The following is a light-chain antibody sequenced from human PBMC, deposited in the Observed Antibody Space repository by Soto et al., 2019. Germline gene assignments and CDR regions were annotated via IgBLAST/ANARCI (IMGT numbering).Light chain of an antibody. V-gene: IGLV2-11*01. J-gene: IGLJ1*01. CDR2: DVT. CDR3: CSYARSNINL. Sequence: SVLTQPRSVSGSPGRAVTISCTGTNSDVGGYNYVSWYQQHPCKAHKLMIHDVTKRPSGVSDRFSGSKSGNTSSLTISGLQADDEPDDYCCSYARSNINLIGTGSQVT. CDR1: NSDVGGYNY.